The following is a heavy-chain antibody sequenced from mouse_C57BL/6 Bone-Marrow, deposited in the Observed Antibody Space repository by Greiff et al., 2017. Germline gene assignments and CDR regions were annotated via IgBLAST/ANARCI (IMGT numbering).Heavy chain of an antibody. CDR3: TTPYYYCRYFDV. Sequence: VQLQQSGAELVRPGASVKLSCTASGFNIKDDYMHWVKQRPEQGLEWIGWIDPENGDTEYASKFQGKATITADTSSNTAYLQLSSLTSEDTAVYYCTTPYYYCRYFDVWGTGTTVTVSS. CDR1: GFNIKDDY. CDR2: IDPENGDT. V-gene: IGHV14-4*01. D-gene: IGHD1-1*01. J-gene: IGHJ1*03.